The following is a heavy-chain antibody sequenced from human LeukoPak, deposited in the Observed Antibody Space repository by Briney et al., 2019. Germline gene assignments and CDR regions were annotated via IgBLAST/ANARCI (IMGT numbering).Heavy chain of an antibody. J-gene: IGHJ5*02. V-gene: IGHV4-59*12. Sequence: SETLSLTCTVSGGSISSYYWSWIRQPPGKGLEWIGYIYYSGSTNYNPSLKSRVTISVDTSKNQFSLKLSSVTAADTAVYYCARERKEGYCSSTSCSFSPWFDPWGQGTLVTVSS. D-gene: IGHD2-2*01. CDR3: ARERKEGYCSSTSCSFSPWFDP. CDR1: GGSISSYY. CDR2: IYYSGST.